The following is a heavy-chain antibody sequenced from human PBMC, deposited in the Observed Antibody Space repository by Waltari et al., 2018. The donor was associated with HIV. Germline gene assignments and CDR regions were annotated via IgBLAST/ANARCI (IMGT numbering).Heavy chain of an antibody. CDR3: ARTDRGVNGQEFDY. Sequence: QVQLVQSGAEVKKPGASVSVSCKASGYTFSNYDMHWVRQASGQGVEWMGRMNPNSGATGYAQKCQGRVSMTRSTSIRTAYMELSSLTSEDTAVYYCARTDRGVNGQEFDYWGQGTLVTVSS. CDR2: MNPNSGAT. J-gene: IGHJ4*02. D-gene: IGHD3-10*01. CDR1: GYTFSNYD. V-gene: IGHV1-8*01.